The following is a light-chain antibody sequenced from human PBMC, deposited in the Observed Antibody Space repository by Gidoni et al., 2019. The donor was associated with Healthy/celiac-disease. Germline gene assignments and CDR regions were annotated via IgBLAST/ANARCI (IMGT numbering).Light chain of an antibody. V-gene: IGKV1-39*01. CDR1: QSISRF. CDR3: QQSYNTPYT. J-gene: IGKJ2*01. Sequence: DIQMTQSPYSLSASVGDRVTITCRASQSISRFLNWYQQQPGRAPKLLIYAASSLQSGVPSRFTGSGSGTDFTLTISSLQPEDFATYYCQQSYNTPYTFGQXTKLEIK. CDR2: AAS.